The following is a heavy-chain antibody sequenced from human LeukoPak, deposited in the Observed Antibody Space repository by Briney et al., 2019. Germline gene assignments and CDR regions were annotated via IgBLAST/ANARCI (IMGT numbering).Heavy chain of an antibody. CDR2: IYYTGST. D-gene: IGHD3-3*01. CDR1: GGSISSSY. J-gene: IGHJ4*02. Sequence: SETLSLTCTVSGGSISSSYWSWIRQPPGKGLEWIGYIYYTGSTTYNPSLKSRVTISVDTSKNQFSLKLSSVTAADTAVYYCARDRDFVDYWGQGTLVTVSS. CDR3: ARDRDFVDY. V-gene: IGHV4-59*12.